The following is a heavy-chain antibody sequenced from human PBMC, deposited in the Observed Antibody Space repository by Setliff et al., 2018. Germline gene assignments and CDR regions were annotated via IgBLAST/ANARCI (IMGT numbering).Heavy chain of an antibody. V-gene: IGHV4-38-2*01. CDR2: IYHSGSA. CDR1: GYSISSDHY. J-gene: IGHJ4*02. Sequence: SETLSLTCAVSGYSISSDHYWGWIRQPPGKGLEWIGSIYHSGSAYYNPSLKSRVTISVDTSKNQFSLTLSSVTAADTAVYYCARLPNYVWGSPVDYWGQGTLVTVSS. CDR3: ARLPNYVWGSPVDY. D-gene: IGHD3-16*01.